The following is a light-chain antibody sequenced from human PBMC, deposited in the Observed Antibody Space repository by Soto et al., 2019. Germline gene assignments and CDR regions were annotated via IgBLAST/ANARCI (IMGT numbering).Light chain of an antibody. Sequence: QSALTQPPSASGSTGQSVTISCTGTSSDVGRYDYVSWYQQHPGEAPKLIIYEISKRPSGVPDRFSGSKSANTASLTVSGLQAEDEADYFCSSYAGRGNGVFFCGGTKVTVL. J-gene: IGLJ2*01. CDR1: SSDVGRYDY. CDR2: EIS. CDR3: SSYAGRGNGVF. V-gene: IGLV2-8*01.